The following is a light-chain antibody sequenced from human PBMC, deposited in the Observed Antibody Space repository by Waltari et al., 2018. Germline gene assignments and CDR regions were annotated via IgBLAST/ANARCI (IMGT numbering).Light chain of an antibody. V-gene: IGLV1-44*01. Sequence: QSVLTQPPSLSGTPGQRVTISCSGSNSNIGSNTVAWYQVLPGTAPKLLIHGNDQRPSGVPDRFSGSKFGASGSLAISGLQPEDESEYYCAAWDESLKGWVFGGGTRLTVL. CDR1: NSNIGSNT. J-gene: IGLJ3*02. CDR2: GND. CDR3: AAWDESLKGWV.